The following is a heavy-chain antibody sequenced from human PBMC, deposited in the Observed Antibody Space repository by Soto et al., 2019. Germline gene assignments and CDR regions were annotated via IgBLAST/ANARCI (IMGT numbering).Heavy chain of an antibody. J-gene: IGHJ6*02. V-gene: IGHV4-38-2*02. CDR3: ARVTMVIRDSDHFGVDV. CDR2: ISHTGTT. Sequence: SETLSLTCLVSGFPISSPYSWGWIRQPPGKGLEWIGSISHTGTTSYSPSLTSRVSISVDTSKNQVSLKLTSVTAADTAVYFCARVTMVIRDSDHFGVDVWGHGTTVTAP. D-gene: IGHD4-17*01. CDR1: GFPISSPYS.